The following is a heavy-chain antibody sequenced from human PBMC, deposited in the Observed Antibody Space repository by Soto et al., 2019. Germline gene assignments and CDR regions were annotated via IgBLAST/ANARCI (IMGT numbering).Heavy chain of an antibody. CDR2: IRSKAYGGTT. J-gene: IGHJ3*02. Sequence: GGSLRLSCTASGFTFGDYAMSWFRQAPGKGLEWVGFIRSKAYGGTTEYAASVKGRFTISRDDSKSIAYLQMNSLKTEYTAGYYCTRDPRGYCSGGSVYRDTFDIWGQGTMVTVSS. V-gene: IGHV3-49*03. CDR1: GFTFGDYA. D-gene: IGHD2-15*01. CDR3: TRDPRGYCSGGSVYRDTFDI.